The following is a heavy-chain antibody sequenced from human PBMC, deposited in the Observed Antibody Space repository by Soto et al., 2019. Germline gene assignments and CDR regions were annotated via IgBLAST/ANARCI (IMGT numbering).Heavy chain of an antibody. Sequence: SETLSLTCVVSGYSISSGYYWGWMRQPPGKGLEWIGSMYQSGRTNYNPSLESRVSLSIDTSKNQFSLNLTSVTAADTAVYYCARVDDILACREWFDPWGQGTLLTVPQ. CDR1: GYSISSGYY. CDR3: ARVDDILACREWFDP. CDR2: MYQSGRT. V-gene: IGHV4-38-2*01. D-gene: IGHD3-9*01. J-gene: IGHJ5*02.